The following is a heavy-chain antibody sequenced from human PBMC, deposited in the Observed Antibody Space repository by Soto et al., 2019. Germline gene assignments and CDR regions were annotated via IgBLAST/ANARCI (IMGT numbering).Heavy chain of an antibody. Sequence: QVQLVESGGGVVQPGRSLRLSCAASGFSFRAYTLHWLRQAPGKGLEWMAAVSLDGSNTYYADPAKGRFTISRDNSKKMVYLQMDSLSAEDTALYYCARDPSQPHDLGDYYYFDYWGQGTLVTVSS. CDR2: VSLDGSNT. D-gene: IGHD4-17*01. CDR3: ARDPSQPHDLGDYYYFDY. V-gene: IGHV3-30-3*01. CDR1: GFSFRAYT. J-gene: IGHJ4*02.